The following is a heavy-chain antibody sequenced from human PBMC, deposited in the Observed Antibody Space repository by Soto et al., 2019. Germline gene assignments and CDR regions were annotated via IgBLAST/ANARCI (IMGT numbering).Heavy chain of an antibody. CDR1: FTSYD. CDR2: MNPNSGDT. V-gene: IGHV1-8*01. D-gene: IGHD6-19*01. CDR3: ARGPGSSDWRFSYYYMDV. Sequence: QVQLVQSGAEVKKPGASVKVSCTFTSYDINWVRQAPGQGLEWMAWMNPNSGDTRYAQKLQGRVTVTRNTSSFTAYLELSSLRSEDTAVYYCARGPGSSDWRFSYYYMDVWGQGTTVTVSS. J-gene: IGHJ6*02.